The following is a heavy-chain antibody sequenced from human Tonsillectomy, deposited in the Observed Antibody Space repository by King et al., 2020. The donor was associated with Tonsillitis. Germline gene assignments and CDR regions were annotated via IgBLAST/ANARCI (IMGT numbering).Heavy chain of an antibody. D-gene: IGHD5-18*01. CDR2: ISGSGGRT. V-gene: IGHV3-23*04. Sequence: VQLVESGGGLVQPGGSLRLSCAASGFTFSSSAMTWVRQAPGKGLEWASGISGSGGRTNYADSVKGRFTISRDNSKNTLYLQMNILGAEDTALYYCAKVVSTAMVYYFDYWGQGTLVTVSS. J-gene: IGHJ4*02. CDR3: AKVVSTAMVYYFDY. CDR1: GFTFSSSA.